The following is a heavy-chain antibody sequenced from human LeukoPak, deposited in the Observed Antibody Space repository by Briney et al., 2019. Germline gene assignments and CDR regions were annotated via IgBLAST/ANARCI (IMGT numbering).Heavy chain of an antibody. Sequence: SETLSLTCTVSGVSISGNYWSWIRQPPGKGLEWIGYIFYTGSTNYNPSLQSRVTILLDISKNQFSLKLSSVSAADTAVYFCARRPYYPFYYYYIDVWGKGTTVTVSS. CDR1: GVSISGNY. D-gene: IGHD3-10*01. CDR2: IFYTGST. V-gene: IGHV4-59*01. CDR3: ARRPYYPFYYYYIDV. J-gene: IGHJ6*03.